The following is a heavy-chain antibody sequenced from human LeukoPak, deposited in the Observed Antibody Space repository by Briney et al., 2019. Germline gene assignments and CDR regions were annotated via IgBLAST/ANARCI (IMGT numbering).Heavy chain of an antibody. CDR3: AKEVLRFLEWLPTPLDAFDI. D-gene: IGHD3-3*01. Sequence: PGGSLRLSCAASGFTFSGYPIHWVRQAPGKGLEWVAVISYDGSNKYYADSVKGRFTISRDNSKNTLYLQMNSLRAEDTAVYYCAKEVLRFLEWLPTPLDAFDIWGQGTMVTVSS. J-gene: IGHJ3*02. V-gene: IGHV3-30-3*02. CDR1: GFTFSGYP. CDR2: ISYDGSNK.